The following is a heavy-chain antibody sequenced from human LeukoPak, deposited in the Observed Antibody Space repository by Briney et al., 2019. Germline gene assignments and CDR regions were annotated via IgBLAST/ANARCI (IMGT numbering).Heavy chain of an antibody. CDR3: AALLAASGNWLDP. CDR1: GYTFTDYY. Sequence: GASVKVSCKASGYTFTDYYMHWVRQAPGQGLEWMGRIYPNSGGTNYAQKFQGRVAMTRDTSISTAYMELSRLRSDDTAVYYCAALLAASGNWLDPWGQGTLVTVSS. V-gene: IGHV1-2*06. J-gene: IGHJ5*02. D-gene: IGHD6-13*01. CDR2: IYPNSGGT.